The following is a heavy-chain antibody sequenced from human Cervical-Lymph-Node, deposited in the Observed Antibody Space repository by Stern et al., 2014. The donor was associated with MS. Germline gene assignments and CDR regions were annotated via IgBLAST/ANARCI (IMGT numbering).Heavy chain of an antibody. CDR2: ISYVGGNE. D-gene: IGHD6-19*01. V-gene: IGHV3-30*18. CDR3: AKGRTVAGKGVGAFDV. J-gene: IGHJ3*01. Sequence: VQLVESGAGVVQPGCSLRLSCAASGVTFSVFGIHWVRQAPGHGLEWVRRISYVGGNEYYADFVQGRFTISRDNYKNTGDLPVNSLRPEDTAVYYCAKGRTVAGKGVGAFDVWGQGTLVTVSS. CDR1: GVTFSVFG.